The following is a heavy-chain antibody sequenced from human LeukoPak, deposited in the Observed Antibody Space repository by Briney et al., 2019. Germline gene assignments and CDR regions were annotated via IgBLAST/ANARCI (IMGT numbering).Heavy chain of an antibody. Sequence: GGSLRLSCAASGFTCSSDAMTWVRQAPGKGLEWVSAISGSGGNTNYADSVKGRFTISRDNSRNTLYLQMTSLRAEDTAVYYCAKSIRAYYYMDVWGKGTTVTVSS. CDR3: AKSIRAYYYMDV. J-gene: IGHJ6*03. V-gene: IGHV3-23*01. CDR1: GFTCSSDA. CDR2: ISGSGGNT.